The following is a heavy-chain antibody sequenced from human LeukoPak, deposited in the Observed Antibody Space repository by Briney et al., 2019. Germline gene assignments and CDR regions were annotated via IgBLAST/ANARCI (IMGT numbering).Heavy chain of an antibody. D-gene: IGHD3-3*01. CDR2: INAGNGNT. V-gene: IGHV1-3*01. J-gene: IGHJ4*02. CDR1: GYTFTSYA. CDR3: ARYDFWSGYFIDY. Sequence: ASVKVSCKASGYTFTSYAMHWVRQAPGQRLEWMGWINAGNGNTKYSQKLQGRVTMTTDTSTSTAYMELRSLRSDDTAVYYCARYDFWSGYFIDYWGQGTLVTVSS.